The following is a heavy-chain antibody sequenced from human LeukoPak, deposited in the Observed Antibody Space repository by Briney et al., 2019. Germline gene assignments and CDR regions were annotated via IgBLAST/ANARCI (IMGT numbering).Heavy chain of an antibody. Sequence: SETLSLTCTVSGGSISSSSYYWGWIRQPPGKGLAWIGSIYYSGSTYYNPSLKSRVTISVDTSKNQSSLKLSSVTAADTAVYYCATARYYDILTGSYPYYFDYWGQGTLVTVSS. CDR3: ATARYYDILTGSYPYYFDY. J-gene: IGHJ4*02. V-gene: IGHV4-39*01. D-gene: IGHD3-9*01. CDR1: GGSISSSSYY. CDR2: IYYSGST.